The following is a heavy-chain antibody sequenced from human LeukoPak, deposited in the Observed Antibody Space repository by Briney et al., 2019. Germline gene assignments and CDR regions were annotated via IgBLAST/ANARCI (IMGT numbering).Heavy chain of an antibody. CDR2: ISGSGSTT. D-gene: IGHD2-8*01. Sequence: GGSLRLSCAASGFTFSSYAMSCVRQAPGKGLEWVSAISGSGSTTYYVDSVKGRFTISRDDSKNTLYLQMNSLRAEDTAVYYCAKDLVRVLSFPNDAFDLWGQGTMVTVSS. V-gene: IGHV3-23*01. J-gene: IGHJ3*01. CDR1: GFTFSSYA. CDR3: AKDLVRVLSFPNDAFDL.